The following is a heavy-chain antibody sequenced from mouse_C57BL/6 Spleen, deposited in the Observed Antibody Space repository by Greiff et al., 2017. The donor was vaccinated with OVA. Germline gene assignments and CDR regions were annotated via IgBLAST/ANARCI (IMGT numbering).Heavy chain of an antibody. D-gene: IGHD2-1*01. J-gene: IGHJ1*03. V-gene: IGHV3-6*01. Sequence: DVHLVESGPGLVKPSQSLSLTCSVTGYSITSGYYWNWIRQFPGNKLEWMGYISYDGSNNYNPSLKNRISITRDTSKNQFFLKLNSVTTEDTATYYCAIRNFWYFDVWGTGTTVTVSS. CDR2: ISYDGSN. CDR3: AIRNFWYFDV. CDR1: GYSITSGYY.